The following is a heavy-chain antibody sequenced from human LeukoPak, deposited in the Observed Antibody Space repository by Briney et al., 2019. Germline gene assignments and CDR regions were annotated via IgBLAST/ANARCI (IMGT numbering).Heavy chain of an antibody. CDR2: MNPGSGST. J-gene: IGHJ5*02. D-gene: IGHD2-8*01. CDR1: GYSFSSYE. Sequence: GGSVKVSCKASGYSFSSYEINWVRQAPGQGLEWMGWMNPGSGSTGHLEKFGGRLTMSRNTAINTAYMELSSLRSDDTAIYYCARGRKWEFGDWTNIWFDPWGQGTLVTVSS. CDR3: ARGRKWEFGDWTNIWFDP. V-gene: IGHV1-8*02.